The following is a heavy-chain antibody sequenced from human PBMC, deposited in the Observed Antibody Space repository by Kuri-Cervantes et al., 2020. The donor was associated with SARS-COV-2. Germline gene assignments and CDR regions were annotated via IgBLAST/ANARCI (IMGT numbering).Heavy chain of an antibody. CDR1: GGSISSYY. Sequence: SETLSLTCTVSGGSISSYYWSWIRQPPGKGLEWIGYIYYSGSTNYNPSLKGRVTISVDASKNQFSLKLSSVTAADTAVYYCARVTRAGAAAFRWDYMDVWGKGTTVTVSS. D-gene: IGHD6-13*01. CDR3: ARVTRAGAAAFRWDYMDV. V-gene: IGHV4-59*01. J-gene: IGHJ6*03. CDR2: IYYSGST.